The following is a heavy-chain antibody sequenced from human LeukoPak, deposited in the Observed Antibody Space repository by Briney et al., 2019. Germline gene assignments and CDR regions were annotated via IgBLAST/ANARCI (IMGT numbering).Heavy chain of an antibody. CDR3: ARNRRRRVFDY. J-gene: IGHJ4*02. CDR2: IYYSGST. CDR1: GGSISSYY. Sequence: SETLSLTCTVSGGSISSYYWSWTRQPPGKGLEWIGYIYYSGSTNYNPSLKSRVTISVDTSKNQFSLKLSSVTAADTAVYYCARNRRRRVFDYWGQGTLVTVSS. V-gene: IGHV4-59*01.